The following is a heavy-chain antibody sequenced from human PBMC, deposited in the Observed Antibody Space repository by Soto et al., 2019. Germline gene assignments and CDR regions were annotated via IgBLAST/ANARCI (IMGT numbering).Heavy chain of an antibody. CDR1: GFTFSSYG. CDR2: ISYDGSNK. D-gene: IGHD1-1*01. V-gene: IGHV3-30*18. Sequence: GSLRLSCAASGFTFSSYGMHWVRQAPGKGLEWVAVISYDGSNKYYADSVKGRFTISRDNSKNTLYLQMNSLRAEDTAVYYCAKDPRGSPTYKFDPWGQGTLVTVSS. CDR3: AKDPRGSPTYKFDP. J-gene: IGHJ5*02.